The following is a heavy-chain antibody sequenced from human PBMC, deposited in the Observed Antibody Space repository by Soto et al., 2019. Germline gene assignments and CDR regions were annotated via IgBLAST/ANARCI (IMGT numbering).Heavy chain of an antibody. J-gene: IGHJ4*02. CDR2: ISGSGGST. V-gene: IGHV3-23*01. CDR1: GFTFSSYA. Sequence: EVQLLESGGGLVQPGGSLRLSCAASGFTFSSYAMSWVRQAPGKGLEWVSAISGSGGSTYYADSVKGRFTISRDNYMNTLYLQMTSLRDEDQAVYYCAKERGPPTRYSEDADFDYWGQGTLVTVSS. CDR3: AKERGPPTRYSEDADFDY. D-gene: IGHD1-1*01.